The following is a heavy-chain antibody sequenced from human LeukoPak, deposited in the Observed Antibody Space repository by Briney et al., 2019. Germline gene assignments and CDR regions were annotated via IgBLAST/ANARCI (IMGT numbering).Heavy chain of an antibody. CDR2: IYYSGTT. CDR1: SGSIRYYY. J-gene: IGHJ6*02. V-gene: IGHV4-59*01. CDR3: AREDPQTTVPEGMDV. D-gene: IGHD4-17*01. Sequence: SETLSLTCTVSSGSIRYYYWSWIRQSPGKGLEWIGYIYYSGTTNYNPSLKSRVTISVDTSKNQFSLQLRSVTAADTAVYYCAREDPQTTVPEGMDVWGQGTTVTVSS.